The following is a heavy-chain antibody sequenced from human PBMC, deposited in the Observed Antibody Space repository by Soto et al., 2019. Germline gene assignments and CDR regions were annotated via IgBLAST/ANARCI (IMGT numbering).Heavy chain of an antibody. J-gene: IGHJ3*02. D-gene: IGHD2-15*01. CDR3: ARDTSGRAFDI. Sequence: GGSLRLSCAASGFTFSSYDMHWVRQATGKGLEWVSAIGTAGDTYYPGSVKGRFTISRENAKNSLYLQMNSLRAEDTAVYYCARDTSGRAFDIWGQGTMVTVSS. CDR1: GFTFSSYD. V-gene: IGHV3-13*01. CDR2: IGTAGDT.